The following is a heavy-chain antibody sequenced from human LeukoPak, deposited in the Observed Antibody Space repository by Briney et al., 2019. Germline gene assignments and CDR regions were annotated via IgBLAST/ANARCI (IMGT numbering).Heavy chain of an antibody. CDR3: ARDGSYDSSGYQDY. V-gene: IGHV3-33*01. CDR2: IWYDGSNK. CDR1: GFPFSSYG. J-gene: IGHJ4*02. D-gene: IGHD3-22*01. Sequence: GSLRLSCVASGFPFSSYGMHWVRQAPGKGLEWVAVIWYDGSNKYYADSVKGRFTISRDNSKNTLYLQMNSLRAEDTAVYYCARDGSYDSSGYQDYWGQGTLVTVSS.